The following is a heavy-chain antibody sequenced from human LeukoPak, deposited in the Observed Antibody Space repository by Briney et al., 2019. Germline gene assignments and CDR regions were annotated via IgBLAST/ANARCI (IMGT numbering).Heavy chain of an antibody. CDR1: GFTFSSYA. CDR3: ARDRDNLGYYSEY. CDR2: ISGSGGST. J-gene: IGHJ4*02. Sequence: GGSLRLSCAASGFTFSSYAMSWVRQAPGKGLEWVSAISGSGGSTYYADSVKGRFTISRDNSKSTLYLQMNSLRAEDTAVYYCARDRDNLGYYSEYWGQGTLVTVSS. D-gene: IGHD5-24*01. V-gene: IGHV3-23*01.